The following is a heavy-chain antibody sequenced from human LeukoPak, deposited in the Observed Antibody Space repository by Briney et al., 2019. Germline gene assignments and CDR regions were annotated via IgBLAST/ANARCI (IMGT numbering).Heavy chain of an antibody. D-gene: IGHD3-22*01. CDR1: GGTFSSYA. V-gene: IGHV1-69*13. J-gene: IGHJ4*02. CDR2: IIPIFGTA. CDR3: ARSPDSSGYYPALYYFDY. Sequence: SVKVSCRASGGTFSSYAISWVRQAPGQGLEWMGGIIPIFGTANYAQKFQGRVTITADESTSTAYMELSSLRSEDTAVYYCARSPDSSGYYPALYYFDYWGQGTLVTVSS.